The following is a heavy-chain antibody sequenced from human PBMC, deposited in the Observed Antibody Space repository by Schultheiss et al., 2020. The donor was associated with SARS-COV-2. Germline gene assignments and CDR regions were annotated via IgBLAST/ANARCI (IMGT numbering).Heavy chain of an antibody. CDR3: ARARARVPYGPTQGSYYYGMDV. D-gene: IGHD3-10*01. Sequence: SETLSLTCSVSGGSVSNNTYYWGWIRQPPGEGLEWIGNIYYSGFTYYNPSLKSRVTISVDTSKNQFSLKLSSVTAADTAVYYCARARARVPYGPTQGSYYYGMDVWGQGTTVTVSS. J-gene: IGHJ6*02. V-gene: IGHV4-39*01. CDR2: IYYSGFT. CDR1: GGSVSNNTYY.